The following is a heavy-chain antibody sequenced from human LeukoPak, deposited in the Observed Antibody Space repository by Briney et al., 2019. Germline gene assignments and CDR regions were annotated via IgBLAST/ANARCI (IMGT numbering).Heavy chain of an antibody. J-gene: IGHJ5*01. V-gene: IGHV3-30*01. Sequence: GGSLRLPCAASEFTFSNYAMHWVRHVPGKGLEWVAVISHDGSNKDYAGSVKGRFTISRDNSKNTLYLQMNSLRTEDSAVYSCGRNGLLRGYHTWFDSWGQGTLVTVSS. CDR1: EFTFSNYA. CDR2: ISHDGSNK. D-gene: IGHD3-3*01. CDR3: GRNGLLRGYHTWFDS.